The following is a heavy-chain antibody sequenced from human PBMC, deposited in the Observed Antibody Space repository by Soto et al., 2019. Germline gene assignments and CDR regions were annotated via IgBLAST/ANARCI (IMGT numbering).Heavy chain of an antibody. D-gene: IGHD2-15*01. J-gene: IGHJ4*02. V-gene: IGHV3-48*01. Sequence: GGSLRLSCAASGFTFSSYSMNWVRQAPGKGLEWVSYISSSSSTIYYADSVKGRFTISRDNAKNSLYLQMNSLRAEDTAVYYCARGGGCSGGSCNFDYWAQGTLVTVSS. CDR1: GFTFSSYS. CDR3: ARGGGCSGGSCNFDY. CDR2: ISSSSSTI.